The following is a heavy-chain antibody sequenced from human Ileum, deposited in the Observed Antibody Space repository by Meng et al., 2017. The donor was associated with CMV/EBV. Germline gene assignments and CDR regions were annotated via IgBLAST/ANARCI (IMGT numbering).Heavy chain of an antibody. Sequence: GSLRLSCAASGFTFSSYAMHWVRQAPGKGLEWVAVISYDGSNKYYADSVKGRFTISRDNSKNTLYLQMNSLRAEDTAVYYCARLKGDPDYYYYGMDVWGQGTTVTVSS. D-gene: IGHD2-21*01. CDR3: ARLKGDPDYYYYGMDV. V-gene: IGHV3-30-3*01. CDR1: GFTFSSYA. J-gene: IGHJ6*02. CDR2: ISYDGSNK.